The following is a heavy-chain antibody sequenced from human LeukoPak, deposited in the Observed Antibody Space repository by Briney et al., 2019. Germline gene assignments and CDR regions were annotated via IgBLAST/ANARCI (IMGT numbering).Heavy chain of an antibody. V-gene: IGHV1-69*01. CDR3: AREPAHSIAAAGTDAFDI. Sequence: SVKVSCKASGRTFSSYAISGVRQPRGQGLEWMGGLIPIFGTANYAQKFQDRVTITADESTSTAYMELSSLRSEDTAVYYCAREPAHSIAAAGTDAFDIWGQGTMVTVSS. J-gene: IGHJ3*02. CDR1: GRTFSSYA. D-gene: IGHD6-13*01. CDR2: LIPIFGTA.